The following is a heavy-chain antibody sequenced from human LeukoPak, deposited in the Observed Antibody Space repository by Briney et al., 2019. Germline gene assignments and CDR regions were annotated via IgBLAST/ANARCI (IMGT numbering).Heavy chain of an antibody. V-gene: IGHV3-53*01. CDR2: IYSGGST. J-gene: IGHJ4*02. Sequence: GGSLRLSCAASGFTVSSNYMSWVRQAPGKGLEWVSVIYSGGSTYYADSVKGRFTISRDNSKNTLYPQMNSLRAEDTAVYYCASGSLQLVQDYWGQGTLVTVSS. CDR1: GFTVSSNY. CDR3: ASGSLQLVQDY. D-gene: IGHD6-13*01.